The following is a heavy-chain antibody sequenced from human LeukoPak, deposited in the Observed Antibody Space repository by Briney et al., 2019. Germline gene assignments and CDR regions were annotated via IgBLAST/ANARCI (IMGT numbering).Heavy chain of an antibody. J-gene: IGHJ4*02. D-gene: IGHD3-22*01. CDR2: ISNNNIFI. V-gene: IGHV3-21*06. CDR3: AKVLNYDSSGYDFDY. Sequence: GGSLRLSCAASGFTFNTYSLNWVRQAPGKGLEWVSSISNNNIFIYYADSVKGRFTISRDNAKNSLYLQMNGLRAEDTAVYYCAKVLNYDSSGYDFDYWGQGTLVTVSS. CDR1: GFTFNTYS.